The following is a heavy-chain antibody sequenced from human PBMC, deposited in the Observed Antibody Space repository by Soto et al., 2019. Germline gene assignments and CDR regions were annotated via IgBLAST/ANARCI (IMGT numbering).Heavy chain of an antibody. CDR1: GVTVNSNY. V-gene: IGHV3-53*01. Sequence: EVQVLAPGGGLIQPGGSLRLSCAASGVTVNSNYMSWVRQAPGEGLQWVSITNTGGTTYYADSVKGRFTVSRDNSKNTMYLQMKTLRAEDTAVYYCATGDGFILAVGGQGTTVSVSS. D-gene: IGHD1-26*01. CDR2: TNTGGTT. J-gene: IGHJ6*02. CDR3: ATGDGFILAV.